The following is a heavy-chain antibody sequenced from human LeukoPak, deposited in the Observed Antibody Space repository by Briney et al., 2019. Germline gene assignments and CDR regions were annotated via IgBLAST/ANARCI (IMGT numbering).Heavy chain of an antibody. CDR3: AREYNSGATFDY. CDR1: ASGVAFTSHS. V-gene: IGHV3-21*05. CDR2: IHSSGDYI. J-gene: IGHJ4*02. Sequence: GGSLRLSCAASASGVAFTSHSMNWVRQAPGKGLEWISYIHSSGDYIFYADSVKGRFTVSRDNARNSLYLQMNSLRAEDTAIYYCAREYNSGATFDYWGQGTLVTVSS. D-gene: IGHD1-20*01.